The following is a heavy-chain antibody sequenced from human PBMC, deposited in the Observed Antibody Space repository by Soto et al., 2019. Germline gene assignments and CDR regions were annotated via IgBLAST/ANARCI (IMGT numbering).Heavy chain of an antibody. D-gene: IGHD5-18*01. CDR1: GGSISNYY. CDR2: IYYSGST. CDR3: ARRGGYSMGFREVGAFDI. J-gene: IGHJ3*02. Sequence: SETLSLTCTVSGGSISNYYWTWIRQPPGKGLEWIGYIYYSGSTNYNPSLKSRVTISVDTSKNQFSLKLSSVTAADTAVYYCARRGGYSMGFREVGAFDIWCQGTMRTLS. V-gene: IGHV4-59*01.